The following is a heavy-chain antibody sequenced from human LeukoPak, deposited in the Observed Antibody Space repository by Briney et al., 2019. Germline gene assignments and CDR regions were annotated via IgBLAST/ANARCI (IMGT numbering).Heavy chain of an antibody. CDR2: ISSSSSYI. V-gene: IGHV3-21*01. CDR1: GFTFSSYS. Sequence: GGSLRLSCAASGFTFSSYSMNWVRQAPGKGLEWVSSISSSSSYICYADSVKGRFTISRDNAKNSLYLQMNSLRAEDTAVYYCARGIDDAFDIWGQGTMVTVSS. CDR3: ARGIDDAFDI. J-gene: IGHJ3*02.